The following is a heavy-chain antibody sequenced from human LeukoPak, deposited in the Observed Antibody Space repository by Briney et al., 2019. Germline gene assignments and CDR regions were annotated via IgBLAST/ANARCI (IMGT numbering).Heavy chain of an antibody. CDR1: GFTFNKYA. J-gene: IGHJ4*02. Sequence: GVSLRLSCAASGFTFNKYAMSWVRQAPGKGLEWVSSLSGSGGDTYYAESVKGRFTISRDNSKNTVYLEMNSLRAEDTAVYYCAKDPYGTRYFDYWGQGTLVTVSS. V-gene: IGHV3-23*01. D-gene: IGHD2-2*01. CDR3: AKDPYGTRYFDY. CDR2: LSGSGGDT.